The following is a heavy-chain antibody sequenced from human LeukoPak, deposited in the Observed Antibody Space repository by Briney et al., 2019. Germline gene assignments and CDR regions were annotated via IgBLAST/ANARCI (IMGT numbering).Heavy chain of an antibody. D-gene: IGHD2-2*01. J-gene: IGHJ6*02. V-gene: IGHV1-8*01. CDR2: MNPNSGNT. CDR1: GYTFTSYD. Sequence: ASVKVSCKASGYTFTSYDINWVRQATRQGLEWMGWMNPNSGNTGYAQKFQGRVTMTRNTSISTAYMELSSLRSEDTAVYYCASYCSSTSCSRAVNYYYYGMDVWGQGTTVTVSS. CDR3: ASYCSSTSCSRAVNYYYYGMDV.